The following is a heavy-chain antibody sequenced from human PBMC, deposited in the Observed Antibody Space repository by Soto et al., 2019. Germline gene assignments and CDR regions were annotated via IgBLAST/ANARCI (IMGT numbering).Heavy chain of an antibody. D-gene: IGHD1-20*01. V-gene: IGHV4-59*01. Sequence: QVQLQESGPGLVKPSETLSLTCAFSGGSITHYYCAWIRQPPGQGLEWIGYLYNSVNTKYTPSLKCRVTILMDTSKGPFSLNLSSVTAAATDVYYCGRDLNGVLTDMRDPGGMDVWGRGTKVTVSS. CDR3: GRDLNGVLTDMRDPGGMDV. CDR2: LYNSVNT. J-gene: IGHJ6*04. CDR1: GGSITHYY.